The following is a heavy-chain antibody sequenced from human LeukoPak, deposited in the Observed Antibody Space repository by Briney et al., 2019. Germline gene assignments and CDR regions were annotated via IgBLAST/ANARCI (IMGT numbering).Heavy chain of an antibody. Sequence: ASVKVSCKASGYTFTSYAMHWVRQAPGQRLEWMGWINAGNGNTKYSQKFQGRVTITRDTSTSTVYMELSSLRSEDTAVYYCAREGYYDFWSGYYRGGTDEDWFDPWGQGTLVTVSS. D-gene: IGHD3-3*01. V-gene: IGHV1-3*01. J-gene: IGHJ5*02. CDR3: AREGYYDFWSGYYRGGTDEDWFDP. CDR1: GYTFTSYA. CDR2: INAGNGNT.